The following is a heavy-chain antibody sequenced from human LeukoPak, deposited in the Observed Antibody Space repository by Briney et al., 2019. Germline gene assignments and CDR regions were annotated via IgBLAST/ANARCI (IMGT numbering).Heavy chain of an antibody. CDR1: GFTFSSYA. V-gene: IGHV3-30-3*01. J-gene: IGHJ6*02. Sequence: GRSLRLSCAASGFTFSSYAMHWVRQAPGKGLEWVAVISYGGSNKYYADSVKGRFTISRDNSKNTLYLQMDSLRAEDTAVYYCARDRVPVDYYYYGMDVWGQGTTVTVSS. CDR2: ISYGGSNK. CDR3: ARDRVPVDYYYYGMDV.